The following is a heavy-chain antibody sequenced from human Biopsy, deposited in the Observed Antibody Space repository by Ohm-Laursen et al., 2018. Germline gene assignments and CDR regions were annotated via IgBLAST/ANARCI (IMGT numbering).Heavy chain of an antibody. CDR1: GESFNGYY. CDR2: ISGSGRTI. V-gene: IGHV3-11*01. Sequence: GTLSLTCAVYGESFNGYYWSWIRQAPGKGLEWLSYISGSGRTIFYADSVKGRFTVSRDNAKNSLYLQMNSLTVEDTAVYYCARDGAGSYHDYWGQGTLVTVSS. J-gene: IGHJ4*02. CDR3: ARDGAGSYHDY. D-gene: IGHD3-10*01.